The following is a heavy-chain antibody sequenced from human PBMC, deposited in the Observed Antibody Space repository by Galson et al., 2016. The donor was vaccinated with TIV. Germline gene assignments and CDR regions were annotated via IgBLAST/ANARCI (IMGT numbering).Heavy chain of an antibody. J-gene: IGHJ5*02. D-gene: IGHD2-2*01. Sequence: SVKVSCKASGYSFSRHALNWVRQAPGQGLEWMGWINTNTGNPMYAQGFTGRFVFSLDTSVSTAYLQISSLKAEDTAVYYCARDRYCSSVSCSFDNNWFDPGGQGTLVTVSS. CDR2: INTNTGNP. CDR3: ARDRYCSSVSCSFDNNWFDP. CDR1: GYSFSRHA. V-gene: IGHV7-4-1*02.